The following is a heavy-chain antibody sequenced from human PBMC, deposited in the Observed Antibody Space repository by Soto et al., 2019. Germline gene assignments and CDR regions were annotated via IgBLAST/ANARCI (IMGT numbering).Heavy chain of an antibody. D-gene: IGHD6-6*01. J-gene: IGHJ4*02. CDR3: ADSSSDY. CDR1: GFTFSSYA. CDR2: ISYDGSNK. V-gene: IGHV3-30-3*01. Sequence: QVQLVESGGGVVQPGRSLRLSCAASGFTFSSYAMHWVRQAPGKGLEWVAVISYDGSNKYYADSVKGRFTISRDNSKNTLYLQMNSLRAEDTAVYYCADSSSDYWGQGTLVTVSS.